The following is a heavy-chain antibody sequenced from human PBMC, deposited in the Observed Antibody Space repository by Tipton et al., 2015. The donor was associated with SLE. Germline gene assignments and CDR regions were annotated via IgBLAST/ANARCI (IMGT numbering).Heavy chain of an antibody. Sequence: LRLSCSVSGGSIRSSDYYWSWIRQHPGKGLEWIGNIYYSGNTYYNPSLKSRISISVDTSKNQFSLRLSSVTAADTAVYYCARAGKDTSSWYQAHYYYYMDVWGKGTTVTASS. V-gene: IGHV4-31*02. CDR1: GGSIRSSDYY. D-gene: IGHD6-13*01. CDR3: ARAGKDTSSWYQAHYYYYMDV. CDR2: IYYSGNT. J-gene: IGHJ6*03.